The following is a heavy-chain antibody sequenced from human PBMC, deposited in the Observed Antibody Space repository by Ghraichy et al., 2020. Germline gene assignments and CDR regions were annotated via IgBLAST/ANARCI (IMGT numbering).Heavy chain of an antibody. V-gene: IGHV4-59*01. Sequence: GSLSLTCTVSGAPISYKYWNWVRQPPGKGLEWIGYIHYSGSTNYKSSLKSRVTISVDTSKNQFSLRLTSVTAADTAVYYCARSSGSSVYYYYGMDLWGQGTTVTVSS. CDR2: IHYSGST. CDR3: ARSSGSSVYYYYGMDL. D-gene: IGHD1-26*01. CDR1: GAPISYKY. J-gene: IGHJ6*02.